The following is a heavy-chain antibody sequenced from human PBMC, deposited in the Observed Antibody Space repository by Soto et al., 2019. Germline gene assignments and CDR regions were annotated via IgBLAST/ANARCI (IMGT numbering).Heavy chain of an antibody. D-gene: IGHD3-9*01. CDR2: ISAYNGNT. J-gene: IGHJ4*02. CDR3: ARGLRYFDWLHYFDY. Sequence: RASVKVSCKASGYTFTSYGISWVRQAPGQGLEWMGWISAYNGNTNYAQKLQGRVTMTTDTSTSTAYMELRSLRSDDTAVYYCARGLRYFDWLHYFDYWGQGTMVTVYS. V-gene: IGHV1-18*04. CDR1: GYTFTSYG.